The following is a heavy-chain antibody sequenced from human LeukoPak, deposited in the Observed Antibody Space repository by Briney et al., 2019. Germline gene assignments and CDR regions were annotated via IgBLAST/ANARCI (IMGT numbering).Heavy chain of an antibody. J-gene: IGHJ4*02. D-gene: IGHD3-3*01. V-gene: IGHV3-9*03. CDR3: AKGGLRLGSSFDY. Sequence: PTGGSLRLSCVASGFPFDDYGMFWVRQSPGKGLEWVSGISWNSGSIGYADSVKGRFTISRDNAKNSLYLQMNSLRAEDMALYYCAKGGLRLGSSFDYWGQGTLVTVSS. CDR2: ISWNSGSI. CDR1: GFPFDDYG.